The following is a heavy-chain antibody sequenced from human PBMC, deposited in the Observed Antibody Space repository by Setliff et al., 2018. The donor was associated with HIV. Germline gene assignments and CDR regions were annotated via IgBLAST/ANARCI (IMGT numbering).Heavy chain of an antibody. CDR2: IYYSGST. CDR3: ARDPVGHYYFDY. V-gene: IGHV4-59*01. J-gene: IGHJ4*02. D-gene: IGHD2-21*02. CDR1: GGSISSYY. Sequence: SETLSLTCTVSGGSISSYYWSWIRQPPGKGLEWIGYIYYSGSTNYNPSLKSRVTISVDTSKNQFSLKLNSVTAADTAVYYCARDPVGHYYFDYWGQGTLVTVSS.